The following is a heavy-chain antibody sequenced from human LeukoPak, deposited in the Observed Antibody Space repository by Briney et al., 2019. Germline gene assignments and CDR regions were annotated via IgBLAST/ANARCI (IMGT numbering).Heavy chain of an antibody. V-gene: IGHV3-23*01. CDR1: GFTFSSYA. J-gene: IGHJ4*02. Sequence: GGSLRLSCAASGFTFSSYAMSWVRQAPGKGLEWVSAISGSGGSTYYADSVKGRFTISRDNSKNTLYLQMNSLKTEDTAVYYCTRALTGTAPAYDFWGQGTLVTVSS. CDR3: TRALTGTAPAYDF. CDR2: ISGSGGST. D-gene: IGHD1-14*01.